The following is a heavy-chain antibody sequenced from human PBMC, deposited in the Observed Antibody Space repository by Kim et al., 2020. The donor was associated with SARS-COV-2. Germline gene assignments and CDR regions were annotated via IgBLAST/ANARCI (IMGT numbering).Heavy chain of an antibody. CDR1: GYTFTSYG. J-gene: IGHJ5*02. Sequence: ASVKVSCKASGYTFTSYGISWVRQAPGQGLEWMGWISAYNGNTNYAQKLQGRVTMTTDTSTSTAYMELRSLRSDDTAVYYCARDQGCSSTSCYLPLWGYFWFDPWGQGTLVTVSS. V-gene: IGHV1-18*01. D-gene: IGHD2-2*01. CDR3: ARDQGCSSTSCYLPLWGYFWFDP. CDR2: ISAYNGNT.